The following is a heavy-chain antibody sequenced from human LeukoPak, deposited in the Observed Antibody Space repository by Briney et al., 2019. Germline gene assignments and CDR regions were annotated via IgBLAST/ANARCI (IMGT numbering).Heavy chain of an antibody. J-gene: IGHJ6*02. V-gene: IGHV4-59*01. CDR3: ARDSGYYGMDV. Sequence: SETLSLTCTVSGGSISSYYWSWTRQPPGKGLEWIGYIYYSGSTNYNPSLKGRVTISADTSKNQFSLKLSSVTAADTAVYYCARDSGYYGMDVWGQGTTVTVSS. CDR1: GGSISSYY. D-gene: IGHD3-10*01. CDR2: IYYSGST.